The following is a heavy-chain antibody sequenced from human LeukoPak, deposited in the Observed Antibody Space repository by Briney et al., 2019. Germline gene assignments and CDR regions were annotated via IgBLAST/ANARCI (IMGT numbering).Heavy chain of an antibody. CDR2: IYYSGST. Sequence: EPSETLSLTGTVSGGSISGYYWSWIRQPPGMGLEWIGYIYYSGSTNYNPSLKSRVTISVDTSKNQFSLKLSSVTAADTAVYYCARARRYLDFDYWGQGTLVTVSS. D-gene: IGHD3-9*01. CDR3: ARARRYLDFDY. CDR1: GGSISGYY. V-gene: IGHV4-59*01. J-gene: IGHJ4*02.